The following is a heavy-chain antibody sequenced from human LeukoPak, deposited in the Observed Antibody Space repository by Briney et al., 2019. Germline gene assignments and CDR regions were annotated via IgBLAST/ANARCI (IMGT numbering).Heavy chain of an antibody. CDR2: IYYSGST. J-gene: IGHJ6*02. V-gene: IGHV4-61*01. D-gene: IGHD2-8*01. Sequence: SETLSLTCTVSGGSVSSGSYYWSWIRQPPGKGLEWIGYIYYSGSTNYNPSLKSRVTISVDTSKNQFSLKLSSVTAADTAVYYCARDKVLDYYYGMDVWGQGTTVTVSS. CDR3: ARDKVLDYYYGMDV. CDR1: GGSVSSGSYY.